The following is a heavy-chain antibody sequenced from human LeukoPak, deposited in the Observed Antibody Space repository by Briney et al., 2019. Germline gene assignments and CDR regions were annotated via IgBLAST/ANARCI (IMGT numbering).Heavy chain of an antibody. J-gene: IGHJ4*02. V-gene: IGHV1-69*13. Sequence: SVKVSGKASGYTFTSYGISWVRQAPGQGLEWMGGIIPIFGTTNYAQKFQGRVSITAGDSTSTAYLELSSLRSEDTAVYYCAVTAYCSSASCYTHFDDWGQGTLVTVSS. CDR1: GYTFTSYG. D-gene: IGHD2-2*02. CDR3: AVTAYCSSASCYTHFDD. CDR2: IIPIFGTT.